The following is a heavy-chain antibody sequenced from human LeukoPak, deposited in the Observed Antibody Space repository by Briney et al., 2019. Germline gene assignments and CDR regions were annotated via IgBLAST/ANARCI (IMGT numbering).Heavy chain of an antibody. Sequence: PSETLSLTCAAYGGSFSGYYWSWIRQPPGKGLEWIGEINHSGSTNYNPSLKSRVTISVDTSKNQFSLKLSSVTAADTAVYYCARGVSGPQYCSGGSCQVGHGVYYYGMDVWGQGTTVTVSS. V-gene: IGHV4-34*01. CDR2: INHSGST. D-gene: IGHD2-15*01. CDR1: GGSFSGYY. J-gene: IGHJ6*02. CDR3: ARGVSGPQYCSGGSCQVGHGVYYYGMDV.